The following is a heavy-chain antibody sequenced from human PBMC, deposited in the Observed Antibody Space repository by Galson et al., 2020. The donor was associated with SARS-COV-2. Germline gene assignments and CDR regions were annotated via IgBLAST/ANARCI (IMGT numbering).Heavy chain of an antibody. D-gene: IGHD6-19*01. J-gene: IGHJ4*02. CDR2: INPNSGGT. CDR1: GYPITAYY. Sequence: ASVKVSCKASGYPITAYYIHWVRQAPGQGLEWMGWINPNSGGTHSPRNFQGRVTMTRDTSISTAYMELTMLTSDDTAFYYCARADSTGWPSRSFDFWGQGTLVTVSS. V-gene: IGHV1-2*02. CDR3: ARADSTGWPSRSFDF.